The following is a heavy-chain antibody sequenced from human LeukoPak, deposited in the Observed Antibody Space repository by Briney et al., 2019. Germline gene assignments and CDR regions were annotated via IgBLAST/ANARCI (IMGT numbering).Heavy chain of an antibody. CDR1: GHSISSASYY. J-gene: IGHJ6*03. CDR2: IYTSGTT. CDR3: AREKVEETYYYYMDV. V-gene: IGHV4-61*02. Sequence: SETLSLTCSVSGHSISSASYYWSWIRQPAGKGLEWVGRIYTSGTTTYNPSLKSRVTISVDTSKNQFSLKLSSVTAADTAVYYCAREKVEETYYYYMDVWGKGTTVTVSS.